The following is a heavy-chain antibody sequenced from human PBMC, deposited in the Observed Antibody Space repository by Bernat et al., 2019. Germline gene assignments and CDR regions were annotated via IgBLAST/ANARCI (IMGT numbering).Heavy chain of an antibody. CDR3: ASGGRSTSGGVDYFDF. Sequence: QVQMVQSGAEVKKPGASVKVSCKASGYTFTDFYIHWVRQAPGQGLEWMGWINPNSGGTDYAQRFQGWFTMTRDTSITTAYMELSRLSSDDTAVYYCASGGRSTSGGVDYFDFWGQGTLVTVSS. V-gene: IGHV1-2*04. CDR2: INPNSGGT. D-gene: IGHD3-16*01. J-gene: IGHJ4*02. CDR1: GYTFTDFY.